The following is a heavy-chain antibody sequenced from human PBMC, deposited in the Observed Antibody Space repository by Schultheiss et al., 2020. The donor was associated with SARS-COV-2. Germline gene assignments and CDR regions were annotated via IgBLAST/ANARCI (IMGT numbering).Heavy chain of an antibody. Sequence: ASVKVSCKASGYTFTSYGISWVRQAPGQGLEWMGWISAYNGNTNYAQKLQGRVTMTTDTSTSTAYMELRSLTSDDTAVFYCARDVSGSGWYGPNWFDPWGQGTPVTVSS. CDR3: ARDVSGSGWYGPNWFDP. J-gene: IGHJ5*02. D-gene: IGHD6-19*01. CDR2: ISAYNGNT. V-gene: IGHV1-18*04. CDR1: GYTFTSYG.